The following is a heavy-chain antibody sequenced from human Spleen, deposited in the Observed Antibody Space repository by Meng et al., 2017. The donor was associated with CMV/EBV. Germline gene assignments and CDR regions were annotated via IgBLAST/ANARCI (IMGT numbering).Heavy chain of an antibody. V-gene: IGHV3-66*01. J-gene: IGHJ4*02. CDR2: IYSGGST. CDR3: ASLTMKGY. Sequence: GGSLRLSCAASGFNVRSNYMSWVRQAPGKGLEWVSVIYSGGSTYNADSVKGRFTISRDNSKNSLYLQMNSLRAEDTAVYYRASLTMKGYWGQGTLVTVSS. D-gene: IGHD3-22*01. CDR1: GFNVRSNY.